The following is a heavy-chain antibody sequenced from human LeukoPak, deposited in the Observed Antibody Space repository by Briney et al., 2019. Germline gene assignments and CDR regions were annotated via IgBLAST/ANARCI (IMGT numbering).Heavy chain of an antibody. J-gene: IGHJ4*02. CDR3: AKYIESGSYSSSYFDY. CDR2: ISWYSGSI. V-gene: IGHV3-9*01. D-gene: IGHD1-26*01. CDR1: GFTFDDYA. Sequence: PGGSLRLSCAASGFTFDDYAMHWVLQAPGKGLEWVSGISWYSGSIGDADLLRGRFTISRYNAKNSLYLQMNSLRAEDTALYYCAKYIESGSYSSSYFDYWGQGTLVTVSS.